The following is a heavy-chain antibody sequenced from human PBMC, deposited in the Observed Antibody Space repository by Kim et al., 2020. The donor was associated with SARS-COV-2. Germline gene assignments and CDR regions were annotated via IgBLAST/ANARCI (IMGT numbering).Heavy chain of an antibody. V-gene: IGHV4-59*01. Sequence: LKSRVTISVDTAKNQFSLKLSSVTAAETAVYYCAREGIGELLYHYYGMDVWGQGTTVTVSS. J-gene: IGHJ6*02. CDR3: AREGIGELLYHYYGMDV. D-gene: IGHD3-10*01.